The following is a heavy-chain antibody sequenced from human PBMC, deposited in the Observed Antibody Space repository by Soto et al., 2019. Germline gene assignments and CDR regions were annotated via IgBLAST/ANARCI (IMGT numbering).Heavy chain of an antibody. J-gene: IGHJ4*02. CDR1: GFTFSSYG. CDR2: IWYDGSNK. Sequence: GGSLRLSCAASGFTFSSYGMHWVRQAPGKGLEWVAVIWYDGSNKYYADSVKGRFTISRDNSKNTLYLQMNSLRAEDRAVDYCARDSRYSGHDPGDYWGQGTLVTVSS. V-gene: IGHV3-33*01. CDR3: ARDSRYSGHDPGDY. D-gene: IGHD5-12*01.